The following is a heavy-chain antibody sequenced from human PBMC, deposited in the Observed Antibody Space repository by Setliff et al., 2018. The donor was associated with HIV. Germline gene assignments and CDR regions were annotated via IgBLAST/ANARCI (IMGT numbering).Heavy chain of an antibody. CDR1: GFTFRSYE. Sequence: GVSLRLSCAASGFTFRSYEMNWVRQAPGRGLEWISYISNSGNTKYYADSVKGRFTISRDNAKYSLSLQMTSLRAEDTAVYYCAREMGLFFDFWSGLWGQGTMVTVSS. J-gene: IGHJ3*01. D-gene: IGHD3-3*01. V-gene: IGHV3-48*03. CDR2: ISNSGNTK. CDR3: AREMGLFFDFWSGL.